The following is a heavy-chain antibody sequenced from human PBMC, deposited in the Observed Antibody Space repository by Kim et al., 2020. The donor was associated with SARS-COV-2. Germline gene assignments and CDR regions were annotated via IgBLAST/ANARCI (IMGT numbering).Heavy chain of an antibody. CDR3: ATRMEWELILYYFDY. Sequence: GGSLRLSCAASGFTFSSYAMSWVRQAPGKGLEWVSAIGGSGGSTYYADSVKGLFTISRDNSKNTLYLQMNRLRAEDTAVYYGATRMEWELILYYFDYWGQGTLVTVSS. CDR1: GFTFSSYA. CDR2: IGGSGGST. V-gene: IGHV3-23*01. J-gene: IGHJ4*02. D-gene: IGHD1-26*01.